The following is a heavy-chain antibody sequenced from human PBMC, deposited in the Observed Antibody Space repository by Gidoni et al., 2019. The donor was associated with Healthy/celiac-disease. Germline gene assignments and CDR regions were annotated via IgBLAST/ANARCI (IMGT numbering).Heavy chain of an antibody. CDR1: GFTFSSYG. D-gene: IGHD6-6*01. Sequence: QVQLVESGGGVVQPGRSLRLSCAASGFTFSSYGMQWVRQAPGKGLEWVAVIWYDGSNKYYADSVKGRFTISRDNSKNTLYLQMNSLRAEDTAVYYCASLGGSIAAAPARGYYYMDVWGKGTTVTVSS. V-gene: IGHV3-33*01. J-gene: IGHJ6*03. CDR2: IWYDGSNK. CDR3: ASLGGSIAAAPARGYYYMDV.